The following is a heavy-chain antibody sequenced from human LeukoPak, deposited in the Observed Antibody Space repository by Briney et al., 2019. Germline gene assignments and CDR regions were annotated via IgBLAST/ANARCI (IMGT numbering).Heavy chain of an antibody. CDR3: ARDAPLYGGNPFDY. CDR2: INPSGGST. V-gene: IGHV1-46*01. CDR1: GYTFTSYY. Sequence: GASVKVSCKASGYTFTSYYIHCVRQAPGQGLEWMGIINPSGGSTSYAQKFQGRVTMTRDTSISTAYMELSRLRSDDTAVYYCARDAPLYGGNPFDYWGQGTLVTVSS. J-gene: IGHJ4*02. D-gene: IGHD4-23*01.